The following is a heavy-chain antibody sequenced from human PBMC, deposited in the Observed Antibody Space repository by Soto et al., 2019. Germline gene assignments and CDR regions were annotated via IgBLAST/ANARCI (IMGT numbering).Heavy chain of an antibody. Sequence: EVQMVESEGGLVQPGGSLRLSCAATGFTFSTYWMHWVRQGPGKGLVWVSRISTDGSSTTYADSVKGRFTISRDNAKNTLYLQMNSLSAEDTAVYYCARATGSNHPFDYWGQGTLVTVSS. D-gene: IGHD2-2*01. CDR2: ISTDGSST. J-gene: IGHJ4*02. CDR3: ARATGSNHPFDY. V-gene: IGHV3-74*01. CDR1: GFTFSTYW.